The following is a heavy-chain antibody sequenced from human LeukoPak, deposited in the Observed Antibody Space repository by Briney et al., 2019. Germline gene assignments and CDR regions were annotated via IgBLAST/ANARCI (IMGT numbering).Heavy chain of an antibody. CDR2: MNPSGGST. CDR1: GYTFTSYY. D-gene: IGHD4-23*01. J-gene: IGHJ4*02. CDR3: AREHYGGNYHDY. Sequence: ASVKVSCKASGYTFTSYYLHWVRQAPGQGHEWIGIMNPSGGSTNYAQKFQGRVTMTRDTSTSTVYMELNSLRSEDTAVYYCAREHYGGNYHDYWGQGTLVTVSS. V-gene: IGHV1-46*01.